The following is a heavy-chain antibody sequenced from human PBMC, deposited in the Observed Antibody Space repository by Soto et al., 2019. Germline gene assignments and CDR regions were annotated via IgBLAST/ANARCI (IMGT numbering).Heavy chain of an antibody. J-gene: IGHJ4*02. Sequence: QVQLVQSGAEVKKPGASVKVSCKASGYTFTSYDINWVRQATGQGLEWMGWMNPNSGNTGYAQKFQGRVTMTRNTSISTAYMELSRLRSEDTAVYYCARSALPPSQWLGRTNFDYWGQGTLVTVSS. V-gene: IGHV1-8*01. CDR1: GYTFTSYD. D-gene: IGHD6-19*01. CDR3: ARSALPPSQWLGRTNFDY. CDR2: MNPNSGNT.